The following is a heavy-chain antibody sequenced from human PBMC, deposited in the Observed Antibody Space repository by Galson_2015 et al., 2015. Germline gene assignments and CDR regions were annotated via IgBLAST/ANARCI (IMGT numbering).Heavy chain of an antibody. CDR1: GFTFDDYA. CDR2: ISWNSGNI. J-gene: IGHJ3*02. Sequence: SLKLSCKASGFTFDDYAMHWVRQAPGKGLEWVSGISWNSGNIGYADSVKGRFTISRDNAKNSLYLQMNSLRAEDTALYYCAKGLGSYDAFDIWGQGTMVTVSS. V-gene: IGHV3-9*01. CDR3: AKGLGSYDAFDI. D-gene: IGHD1-26*01.